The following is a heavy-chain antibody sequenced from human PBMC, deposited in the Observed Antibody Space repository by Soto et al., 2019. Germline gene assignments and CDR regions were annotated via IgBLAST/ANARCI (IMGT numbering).Heavy chain of an antibody. V-gene: IGHV3-30*03. CDR2: ISYDGSNK. CDR1: GFTFSSYG. D-gene: IGHD2-2*01. J-gene: IGHJ4*02. CDR3: ARDIEYQAGNFDY. Sequence: PGGSLRLSCTASGFTFSSYGMHWVRQAPGKGLEWVAVISYDGSNKYYADSVKGRFTISRDNANNTLYLQMNSLRAEDTAVYYCARDIEYQAGNFDYWGQGTLVTVSS.